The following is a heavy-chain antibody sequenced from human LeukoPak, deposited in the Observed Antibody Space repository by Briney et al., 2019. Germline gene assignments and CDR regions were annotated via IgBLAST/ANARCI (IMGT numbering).Heavy chain of an antibody. CDR1: GGSISSYY. V-gene: IGHV4-4*07. J-gene: IGHJ3*02. Sequence: PSETLSLTCTVPGGSISSYYWSWIRQPAGKGLEWIGRIYTSGSTNYNPSLKSRVTISVDRSKNQFSLKLSSVTAADTAVYYCARYDYYDSSGLPLDAFDIWGQGTIVTVSS. D-gene: IGHD3-22*01. CDR3: ARYDYYDSSGLPLDAFDI. CDR2: IYTSGST.